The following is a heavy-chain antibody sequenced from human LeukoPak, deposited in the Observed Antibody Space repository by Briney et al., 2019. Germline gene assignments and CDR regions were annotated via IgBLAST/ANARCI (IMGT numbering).Heavy chain of an antibody. J-gene: IGHJ6*02. CDR2: INPSNGGT. Sequence: ASVKVSCKASGYSFTGYYLHWVRQAPGQGLEWMGWINPSNGGTNYAQKLQGRVTMTTDTSTSTAYMELRSLRSDDTAVYYCAREKNYGDFKGDYHYGMDVWGQGTTVTVSS. D-gene: IGHD4-17*01. CDR3: AREKNYGDFKGDYHYGMDV. V-gene: IGHV1-2*02. CDR1: GYSFTGYY.